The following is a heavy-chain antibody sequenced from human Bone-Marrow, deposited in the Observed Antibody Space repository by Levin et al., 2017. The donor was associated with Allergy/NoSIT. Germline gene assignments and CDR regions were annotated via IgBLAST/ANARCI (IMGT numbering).Heavy chain of an antibody. V-gene: IGHV4-59*01. CDR1: GGSISSYY. Sequence: PSETLSLTCTVSGGSISSYYWSWIRQPPGKGLEWIGYIYYSGSTNYNPSLKSRVTISVDTSKNQFSLKLSSVTAADTAVYYCATYPSPGTIFRDGYNGNAFDIWGQGTMVTVSS. CDR2: IYYSGST. CDR3: ATYPSPGTIFRDGYNGNAFDI. D-gene: IGHD5-24*01. J-gene: IGHJ3*02.